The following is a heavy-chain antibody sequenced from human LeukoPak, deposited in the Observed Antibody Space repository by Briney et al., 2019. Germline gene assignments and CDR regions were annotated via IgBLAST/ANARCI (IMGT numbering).Heavy chain of an antibody. D-gene: IGHD6-19*01. Sequence: GESLKISCKGSGYCFTSYWIGWVRQMPGKGLEWMGIIYPGDSDTRYSPSFQGQVTISADKSISTAYLQWSSLKASDTAMYYCARHARIAVADYYYYYGMDVWGQGTTVTVSS. V-gene: IGHV5-51*01. CDR2: IYPGDSDT. CDR3: ARHARIAVADYYYYYGMDV. CDR1: GYCFTSYW. J-gene: IGHJ6*02.